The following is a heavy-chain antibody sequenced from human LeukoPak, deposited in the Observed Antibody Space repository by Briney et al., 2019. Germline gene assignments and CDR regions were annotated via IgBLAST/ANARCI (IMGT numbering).Heavy chain of an antibody. V-gene: IGHV4-31*03. D-gene: IGHD1-1*01. CDR1: GDSMSNGGYF. CDR3: ARGLPGARIPYHFDS. CDR2: IYYTGST. J-gene: IGHJ4*02. Sequence: SQTLSLTCTVSGDSMSNGGYFWSWIRQHPGKGLEWIGYIYYTGSTTYNPSLQSRVTISVDTSKNNFSLRLNPVTAADTAIYFCARGLPGARIPYHFDSWGQGTLVAVSS.